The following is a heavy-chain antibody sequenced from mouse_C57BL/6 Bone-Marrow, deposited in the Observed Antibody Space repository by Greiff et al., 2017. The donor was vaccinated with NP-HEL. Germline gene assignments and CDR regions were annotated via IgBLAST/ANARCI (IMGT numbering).Heavy chain of an antibody. CDR3: ASPPYYYGSSYGLWFAY. D-gene: IGHD1-1*01. V-gene: IGHV1-66*01. J-gene: IGHJ3*01. CDR1: GYSFTSYY. Sequence: QVQLQQSGPELVKPGASVKISCKASGYSFTSYYIHWVKQRPGQGLEWIGWIYPGSGNTKYNEKFKGKATLTADTSSSTAYMQLSSLTSEDSAVYYCASPPYYYGSSYGLWFAYWGQGTLVTVSA. CDR2: IYPGSGNT.